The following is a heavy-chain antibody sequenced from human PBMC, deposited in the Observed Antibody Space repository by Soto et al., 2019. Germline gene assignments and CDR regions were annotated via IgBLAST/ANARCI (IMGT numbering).Heavy chain of an antibody. Sequence: ESGGGLVQPGGSLRLSCGASGFTFSNFHMNWVRQAPGKGLEWVSYISSSGSTTYYADSVKGRFTISRDNARNSLFLQMSSLRDEDTAVYYCARDAFDYDTTGYHSDSWGQGTLVTVSS. J-gene: IGHJ4*02. V-gene: IGHV3-48*02. CDR1: GFTFSNFH. CDR2: ISSSGSTT. CDR3: ARDAFDYDTTGYHSDS. D-gene: IGHD3-22*01.